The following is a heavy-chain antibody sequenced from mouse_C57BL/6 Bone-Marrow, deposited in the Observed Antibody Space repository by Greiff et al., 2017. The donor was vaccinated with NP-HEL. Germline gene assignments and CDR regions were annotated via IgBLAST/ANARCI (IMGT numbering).Heavy chain of an antibody. J-gene: IGHJ3*01. CDR2: INPSTGGT. CDR3: AREGVLYDYDWFAY. V-gene: IGHV1-42*01. Sequence: VQLQQSGPELVKPGASVKISCKASGYSFTGYYMNWVKQSPEKSLEWIGEINPSTGGTTYNQKFKAKATLTVDKSSSTAYMQLNSLTSEDSAVYYCAREGVLYDYDWFAYWGQGTLVTVSA. D-gene: IGHD2-4*01. CDR1: GYSFTGYY.